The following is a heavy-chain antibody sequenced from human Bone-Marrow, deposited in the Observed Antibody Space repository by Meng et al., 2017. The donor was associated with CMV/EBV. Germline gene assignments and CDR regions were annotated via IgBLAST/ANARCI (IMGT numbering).Heavy chain of an antibody. Sequence: ASVKVSCKASGYSFTGYFIHWVRQAPGQGLEWMGWINPNSGGTNYAQKFQGRVTMTRDTSISTAYMELSRLRSDDTAVYYCARDNGPSGSYYENWFDPWGQGTLVAASP. J-gene: IGHJ5*02. CDR2: INPNSGGT. CDR1: GYSFTGYF. CDR3: ARDNGPSGSYYENWFDP. D-gene: IGHD1-26*01. V-gene: IGHV1-2*02.